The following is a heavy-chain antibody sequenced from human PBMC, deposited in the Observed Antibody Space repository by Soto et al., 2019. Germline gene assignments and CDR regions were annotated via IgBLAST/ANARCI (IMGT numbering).Heavy chain of an antibody. D-gene: IGHD7-27*01. V-gene: IGHV3-9*01. CDR1: GFTFDDYA. CDR3: AKDNRGTWGFPGY. CDR2: ISWNSGSI. J-gene: IGHJ4*02. Sequence: GGSLRLSCAASGFTFDDYAMHWVRQAPGKGLEWVSGISWNSGSIGYADSVKGRFAISRDNAKNSLYLQMNSLRAEDTALYYCAKDNRGTWGFPGYWGQGTLVTVSS.